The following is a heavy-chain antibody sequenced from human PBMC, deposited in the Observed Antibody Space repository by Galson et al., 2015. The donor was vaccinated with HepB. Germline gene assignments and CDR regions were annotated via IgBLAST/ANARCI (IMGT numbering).Heavy chain of an antibody. Sequence: SLRLSCAASGFTFTYYAMHWVRQAPGKGLEWVALISYDGSYKYYADSVKGQFTTSRDNSKNTLYLQLNSLRADDTAVYYCAKDRALELRSGIDYWGQGTLVTVSS. CDR1: GFTFTYYA. D-gene: IGHD1-7*01. J-gene: IGHJ4*02. V-gene: IGHV3-30*18. CDR2: ISYDGSYK. CDR3: AKDRALELRSGIDY.